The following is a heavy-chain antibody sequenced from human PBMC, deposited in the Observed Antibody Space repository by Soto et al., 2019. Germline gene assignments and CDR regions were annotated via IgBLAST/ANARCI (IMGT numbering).Heavy chain of an antibody. V-gene: IGHV4-4*02. CDR3: ARSEATALDY. Sequence: QVQLRESGPGLVKPSGTLSLTCIVSGGSMSSSNWWNWVRQPPGKGVEWIGETHHSGRTNYNPSLKRRVIISVDESKNHFSLTLSSVTAADTAVYYCARSEATALDYWGQGTLVTVSS. D-gene: IGHD1-26*01. J-gene: IGHJ4*02. CDR1: GGSMSSSNW. CDR2: THHSGRT.